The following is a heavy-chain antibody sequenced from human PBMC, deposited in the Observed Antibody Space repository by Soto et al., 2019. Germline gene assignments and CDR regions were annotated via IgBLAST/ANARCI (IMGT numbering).Heavy chain of an antibody. J-gene: IGHJ4*02. D-gene: IGHD3-10*01. Sequence: QVQLVESGGGVVQPGRSLRLSCAASGFTFSSYGMHWVRQAPGKGLEWVAVISYDGSNKYYADSVKGRFTISRDNSKNTLYLQMNSLSAEDTAVYYCAKDRSEMYYYGSGSLLDYWGQGTLVTVSS. V-gene: IGHV3-30*18. CDR3: AKDRSEMYYYGSGSLLDY. CDR2: ISYDGSNK. CDR1: GFTFSSYG.